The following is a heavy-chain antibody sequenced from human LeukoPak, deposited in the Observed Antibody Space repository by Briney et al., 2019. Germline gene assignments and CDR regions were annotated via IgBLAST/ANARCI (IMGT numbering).Heavy chain of an antibody. CDR1: GFTFSSYW. J-gene: IGHJ6*03. D-gene: IGHD2-8*01. V-gene: IGHV3-7*01. CDR2: IKQDGSEK. CDR3: AKRGYCTNGVCYHYYYYMDV. Sequence: GGSLRLSCAASGFTFSSYWMSWVRQAPGKGLEWVANIKQDGSEKYYVDSVKGRFTISRDNAKNSLYLQMNSLRAEDTAVYYCAKRGYCTNGVCYHYYYYMDVWGKGTTVTVSS.